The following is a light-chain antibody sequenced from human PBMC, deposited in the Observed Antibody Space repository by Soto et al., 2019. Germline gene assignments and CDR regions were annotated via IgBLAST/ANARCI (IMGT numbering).Light chain of an antibody. CDR3: QQRSDWPPIT. V-gene: IGKV3-11*01. Sequence: EVVLTQFPATLALTPGDRAALSCKASQSVHNFLAWYQQRPGQAPRLLIYGASNRAAGIPDRFSGNGSGTDFTLAIHSLEPDDFAVYDCQQRSDWPPITIGQGTRLDIK. CDR2: GAS. CDR1: QSVHNF. J-gene: IGKJ5*01.